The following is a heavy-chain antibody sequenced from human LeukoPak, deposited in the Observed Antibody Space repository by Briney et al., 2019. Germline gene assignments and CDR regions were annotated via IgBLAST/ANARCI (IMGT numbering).Heavy chain of an antibody. CDR1: GYTFTNYW. D-gene: IGHD3-10*01. CDR3: ARLDISILWGVHDGWFDP. J-gene: IGHJ5*02. V-gene: IGHV5-51*01. Sequence: GESLKISCKGSGYTFTNYWIAWVRQMPGKGLESMGIIYSGDSDTRYSPSFQGQVTISVDKSISTAYLQWSSLKASDTAMYYCARLDISILWGVHDGWFDPWGQGTLVTVSS. CDR2: IYSGDSDT.